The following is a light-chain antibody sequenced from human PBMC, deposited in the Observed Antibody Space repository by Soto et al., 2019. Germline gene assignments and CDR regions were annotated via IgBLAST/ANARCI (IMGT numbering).Light chain of an antibody. CDR2: GAS. CDR3: QHYGSSATIT. V-gene: IGKV3-20*01. CDR1: PSVPYEN. Sequence: EIVLTQSAGTLSLSPGVRAPLLCRASPSVPYENLDWYQQKPCQAPRLMIYGASIRATGIPDRFSGSVSGTDFTLTIGRLEPEDFVLYYGQHYGSSATITFGQGTRREI. J-gene: IGKJ5*01.